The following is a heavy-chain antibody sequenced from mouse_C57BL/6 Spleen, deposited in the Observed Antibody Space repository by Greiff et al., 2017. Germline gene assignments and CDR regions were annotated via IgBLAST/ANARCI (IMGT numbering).Heavy chain of an antibody. CDR3: ARSDGYYEGDFDY. Sequence: QVQLKQPGAELVRPGTSVKLSCKASGYTFTSYWMHWVKQRPGQGLEWIGVIDPSDSYTNYNQKFKGKATLTVDTSSSTAYMQLSSLTSEDSAVYYCARSDGYYEGDFDYWGQGTTLTVSS. D-gene: IGHD2-3*01. V-gene: IGHV1-59*01. CDR1: GYTFTSYW. J-gene: IGHJ2*01. CDR2: IDPSDSYT.